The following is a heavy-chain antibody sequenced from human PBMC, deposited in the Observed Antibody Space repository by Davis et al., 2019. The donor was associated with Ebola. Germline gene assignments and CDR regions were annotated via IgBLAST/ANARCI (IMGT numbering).Heavy chain of an antibody. CDR2: IRDSEVT. D-gene: IGHD3-22*01. Sequence: GESLKISCAASGFTFSAYHMNWVRQAPGKGLEWVANIRDSEVTYYADPVKGRFTIYRDNSKSTLYLQMDSLRAEDTALYYCAKEPSSGYAFDIWGQGTMVTVSS. J-gene: IGHJ3*02. CDR1: GFTFSAYH. CDR3: AKEPSSGYAFDI. V-gene: IGHV3-23*01.